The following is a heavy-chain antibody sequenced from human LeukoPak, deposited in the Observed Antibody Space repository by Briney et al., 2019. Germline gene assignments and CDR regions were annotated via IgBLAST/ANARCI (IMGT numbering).Heavy chain of an antibody. CDR1: GGSISSSSYY. Sequence: PSETLSLTCTVSGGSISSSSYYWGWIRQSPGKGLEWIGSIYHSGSTHYNPSLKSRVTISVDTSKNQFSLMLNSVTAADTAVYYCARNRSVTTTPGFDHWGQGTLVTVSS. V-gene: IGHV4-39*07. CDR2: IYHSGST. D-gene: IGHD4-17*01. CDR3: ARNRSVTTTPGFDH. J-gene: IGHJ4*02.